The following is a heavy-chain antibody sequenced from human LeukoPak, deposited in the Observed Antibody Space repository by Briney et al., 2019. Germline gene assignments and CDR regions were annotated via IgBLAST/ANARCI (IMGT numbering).Heavy chain of an antibody. Sequence: ASVKVSCKASGYTFTGYYMHWVRQAPGQGLEWMGWINPNSGGTNYAQKFQGRVTITRDTSISTAYMELSRLRSDDTAVYYCARAENYDSSGSQDYWGQGALVTVSS. CDR3: ARAENYDSSGSQDY. D-gene: IGHD3-22*01. V-gene: IGHV1-2*02. J-gene: IGHJ4*02. CDR1: GYTFTGYY. CDR2: INPNSGGT.